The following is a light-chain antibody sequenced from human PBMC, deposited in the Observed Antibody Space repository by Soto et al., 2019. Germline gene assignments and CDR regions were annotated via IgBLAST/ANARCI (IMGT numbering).Light chain of an antibody. Sequence: EIVLTQSPGTLSLSPGERATLSCRASQNVDTKCLAWYQFKPGQAARSIIFGASGSATGIPDRFSGSGSGTDFTLSISRLEPEDFAVYYCQQYGSLSWTFGQGTTVEIK. CDR1: QNVDTKC. V-gene: IGKV3-20*01. J-gene: IGKJ1*01. CDR3: QQYGSLSWT. CDR2: GAS.